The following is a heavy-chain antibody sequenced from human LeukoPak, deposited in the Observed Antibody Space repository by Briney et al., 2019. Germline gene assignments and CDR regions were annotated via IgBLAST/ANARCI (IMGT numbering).Heavy chain of an antibody. V-gene: IGHV3-23*01. D-gene: IGHD6-19*01. CDR3: AKDRAVAGTVDH. CDR2: ISGSGGST. J-gene: IGHJ4*02. Sequence: GGSLRLYCAASGFTFSSYAMRWVRQAPGKGLEWVSAISGSGGSTYYADSVKGRFTISRDNSKNTLYLQMNSLRAEDTAVYYCAKDRAVAGTVDHWGQGTLVTVSS. CDR1: GFTFSSYA.